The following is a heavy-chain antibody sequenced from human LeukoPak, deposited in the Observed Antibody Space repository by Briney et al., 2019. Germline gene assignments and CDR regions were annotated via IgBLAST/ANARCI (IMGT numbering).Heavy chain of an antibody. D-gene: IGHD3-3*01. Sequence: PETLSLTCAVYGESFSGYYWSWIRHPPGKGLEWIGEIIHSGSTNYNPSLKSRVTISVDTSKNQFSLMLSSVTAADTAVYYCARFSSGAYDFSGAYYFDSWGQGTLVTVPS. CDR3: ARFSSGAYDFSGAYYFDS. CDR2: IIHSGST. CDR1: GESFSGYY. J-gene: IGHJ4*02. V-gene: IGHV4-34*12.